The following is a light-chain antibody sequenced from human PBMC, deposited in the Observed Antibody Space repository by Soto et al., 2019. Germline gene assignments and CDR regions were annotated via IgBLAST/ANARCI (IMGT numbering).Light chain of an antibody. CDR3: CSYAGSSPYV. V-gene: IGLV2-23*01. Sequence: QSALTQPASVSGSPGQSITISCTGTSSGVGSYNLVSWYQQHPGKAPKLMIYEGSKRPSGVSNRFSGSKSGNTASLTISGLQAEDEADYYCCSYAGSSPYVFGTGPKVTVL. CDR2: EGS. CDR1: SSGVGSYNL. J-gene: IGLJ1*01.